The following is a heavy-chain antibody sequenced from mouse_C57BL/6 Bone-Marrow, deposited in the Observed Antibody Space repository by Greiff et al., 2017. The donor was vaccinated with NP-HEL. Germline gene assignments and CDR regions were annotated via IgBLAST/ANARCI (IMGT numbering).Heavy chain of an antibody. CDR2: SRNKANDYTT. V-gene: IGHV7-1*01. D-gene: IGHD2-4*01. Sequence: EVKLVESGGGLVQSGRSLRLSCATSGFTFSDFYMEWVRQAPGKGLEWIAASRNKANDYTTEYSASVKGRFIVSRDTSQSILYLQMNALRAEDTAIYYCARDAFDSWYFDVWGTGTTVTVSS. J-gene: IGHJ1*03. CDR3: ARDAFDSWYFDV. CDR1: GFTFSDFY.